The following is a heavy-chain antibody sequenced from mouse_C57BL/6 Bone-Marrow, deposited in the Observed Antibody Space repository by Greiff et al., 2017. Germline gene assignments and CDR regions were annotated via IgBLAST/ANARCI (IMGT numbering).Heavy chain of an antibody. CDR3: TTYY. J-gene: IGHJ2*01. CDR2: IDPENGDT. Sequence: VQLQQSGAELVRPGASVKLSCTASGFNIKDDYMHWVKQRPEQGLEWIGWIDPENGDTEYASQFQGKATITADTSSNTAYLQLSSLTSEDTAVYYCTTYYWGQGTTLTVSS. V-gene: IGHV14-4*01. CDR1: GFNIKDDY.